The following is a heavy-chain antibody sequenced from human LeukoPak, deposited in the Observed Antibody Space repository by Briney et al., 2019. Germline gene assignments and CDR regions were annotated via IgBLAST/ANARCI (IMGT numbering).Heavy chain of an antibody. CDR2: IKSKGDGETT. CDR1: GFTFTNAW. J-gene: IGHJ4*02. CDR3: TTDLGLTMIRGVIVY. Sequence: GGSLRLSCAASGFTFTNAWMTWVRQAPGKGLEWVGRIKSKGDGETTDYAAPVKGRFSMSRNDSKATMYLQMYSLEAEDTAVYYCTTDLGLTMIRGVIVYWGQGALVTVSS. V-gene: IGHV3-15*01. D-gene: IGHD3-10*01.